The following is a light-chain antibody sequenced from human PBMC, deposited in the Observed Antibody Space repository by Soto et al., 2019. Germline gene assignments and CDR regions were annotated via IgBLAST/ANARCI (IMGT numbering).Light chain of an antibody. CDR1: SSDIGDYNY. Sequence: QSVLTQPASVSRSPGQSITISCTGTSSDIGDYNYVSWYQQYPGKVPKLVIYDVSHRPSGVSNRFSGSKSGNTASLTISGLQAEDEADYYCSSSTTTTSLVVFGGGTKVTVL. CDR2: DVS. V-gene: IGLV2-14*01. J-gene: IGLJ3*02. CDR3: SSSTTTTSLVV.